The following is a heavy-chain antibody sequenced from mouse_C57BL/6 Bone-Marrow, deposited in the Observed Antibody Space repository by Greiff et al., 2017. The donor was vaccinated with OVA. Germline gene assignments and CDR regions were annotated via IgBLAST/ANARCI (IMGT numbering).Heavy chain of an antibody. V-gene: IGHV7-1*01. Sequence: EVKLMESGGGLVQSGRSLRLSCATSGFTFSDFYMEWVRQAPGKGLEWIAASRNKANDYTTEYSASVKGRFIVSRDTSQSILYLQMNALRAEDTAIYYCARDVITPYYAMDYWGQGTSVTVSS. CDR2: SRNKANDYTT. CDR3: ARDVITPYYAMDY. CDR1: GFTFSDFY. D-gene: IGHD1-1*01. J-gene: IGHJ4*01.